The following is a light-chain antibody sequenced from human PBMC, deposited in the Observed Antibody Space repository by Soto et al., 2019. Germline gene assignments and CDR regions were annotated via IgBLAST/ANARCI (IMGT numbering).Light chain of an antibody. V-gene: IGKV2-24*01. Sequence: DIVMTQTPLSSPVTRGQPASISCRSSQSLVHSDGNTYLSWLHQRPGQPPRLLIYKVSHRLSGVPDRFSGSGAGTHFTLKISRVEAEDVGVYYAMQATQFPHYTFGQGTKLEIK. CDR2: KVS. CDR1: QSLVHSDGNTY. J-gene: IGKJ2*01. CDR3: MQATQFPHYT.